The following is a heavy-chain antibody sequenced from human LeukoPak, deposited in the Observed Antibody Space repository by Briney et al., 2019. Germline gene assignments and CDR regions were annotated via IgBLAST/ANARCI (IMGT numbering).Heavy chain of an antibody. CDR3: AKDYGAAAGTYYYYYYMDV. CDR1: GFTFSSYG. J-gene: IGHJ6*03. V-gene: IGHV3-30*02. Sequence: PGGSLRLSCAASGFTFSSYGMHWVRQAPGKGLEWVAFIRYDGSNKYYADSVKGRFTISRDNSKNTLYLQMNSLRAEDTAVYYCAKDYGAAAGTYYYYYYMDVWGKGTTVTVSS. CDR2: IRYDGSNK. D-gene: IGHD6-13*01.